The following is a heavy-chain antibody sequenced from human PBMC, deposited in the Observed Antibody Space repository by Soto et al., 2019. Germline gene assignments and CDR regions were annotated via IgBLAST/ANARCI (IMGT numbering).Heavy chain of an antibody. J-gene: IGHJ4*02. CDR2: IYYSGST. D-gene: IGHD3-10*01. V-gene: IGHV4-61*01. CDR1: GGSVSSGSYY. CDR3: ARANGSGSYCYDY. Sequence: SETLSLTCTVSGGSVSSGSYYWSWVRQPPGKGLGWIGYIYYSGSTNYNPSLKSRVTISVDTSKNQFSLKLSSVTAADTAVYYCARANGSGSYCYDYWGQGTLVTVSS.